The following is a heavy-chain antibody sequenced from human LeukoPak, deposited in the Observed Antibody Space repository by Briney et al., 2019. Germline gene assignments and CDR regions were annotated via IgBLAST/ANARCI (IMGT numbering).Heavy chain of an antibody. D-gene: IGHD3-22*01. CDR1: GFTFSSYG. V-gene: IGHV3-30*02. J-gene: IGHJ3*01. CDR3: ARGLFLSGYLDAFDL. Sequence: GGSLRLSCAASGFTFSSYGMHWVRQAPGKGLEWVAFIRYDGSNKYYADSVKGRFTISRDNSKNTLYLQMNSLRAEDTAVYYCARGLFLSGYLDAFDLGAKGQWSPSLQ. CDR2: IRYDGSNK.